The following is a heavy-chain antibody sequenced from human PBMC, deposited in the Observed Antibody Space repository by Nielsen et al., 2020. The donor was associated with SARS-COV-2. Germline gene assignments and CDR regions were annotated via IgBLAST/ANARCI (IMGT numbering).Heavy chain of an antibody. CDR3: ARLQSSTGGGMDV. CDR2: VYPGDSDT. D-gene: IGHD6-13*01. CDR1: GYNFATYW. V-gene: IGHV5-51*01. Sequence: GESLKISCQGSGYNFATYWIAWVRQMPGKGLEWMGVVYPGDSDTRYSPSFQGQVIISFDKSLPTAYLQWNSLQASDSAMYYCARLQSSTGGGMDVWGQGTAVTVSS. J-gene: IGHJ6*02.